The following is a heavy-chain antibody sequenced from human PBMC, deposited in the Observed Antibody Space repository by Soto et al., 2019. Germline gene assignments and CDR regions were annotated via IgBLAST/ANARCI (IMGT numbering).Heavy chain of an antibody. V-gene: IGHV4-30-4*01. J-gene: IGHJ4*02. CDR1: GGSITSVYSC. D-gene: IGHD7-27*01. Sequence: TSETLSLTCTVSGGSITSVYSCWSWIRQPPGEGLEWIGHIFDSGTTYTNPSLRSQVAISLDTSKNHFSLTLSSVTAADTAVYYCARGPSGDKVHYWGQGALVTVSS. CDR3: ARGPSGDKVHY. CDR2: IFDSGTT.